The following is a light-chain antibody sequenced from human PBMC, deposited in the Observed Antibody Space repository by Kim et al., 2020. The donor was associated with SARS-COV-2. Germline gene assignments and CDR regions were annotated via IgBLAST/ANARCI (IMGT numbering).Light chain of an antibody. V-gene: IGLV2-14*01. CDR3: CSYATSRSYV. J-gene: IGLJ1*01. CDR1: RSDVGAYNY. Sequence: QSALTQPASVSGSPGQSITISCTGTRSDVGAYNYVSWYQLHPGKAPELMVFDVSERPSGISNRFSGSKSGNTASLTITGLQAEDEADYYCCSYATSRSYVFGTGTKVTVL. CDR2: DVS.